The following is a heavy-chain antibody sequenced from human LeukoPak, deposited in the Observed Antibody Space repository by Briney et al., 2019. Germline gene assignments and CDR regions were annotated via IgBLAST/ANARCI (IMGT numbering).Heavy chain of an antibody. J-gene: IGHJ6*03. D-gene: IGHD3-16*01. CDR2: INHSGST. CDR1: GGSISSYY. CDR3: ARGRGRYYYYMDV. V-gene: IGHV4-34*01. Sequence: SETLSLTCTVSGGSISSYYWSWIRQPPGKGLEWIGEINHSGSTNYNPSLKSRVTISVDTSKNQFSLKLSSVTAADTAVYYCARGRGRYYYYMDVWGKGTTVTVSS.